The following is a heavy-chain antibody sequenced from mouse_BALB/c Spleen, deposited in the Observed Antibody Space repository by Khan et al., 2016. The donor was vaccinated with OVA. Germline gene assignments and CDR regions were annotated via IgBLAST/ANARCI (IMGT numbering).Heavy chain of an antibody. Sequence: QIQLVQSGPGLVQPSQSLSITCTVSGFSLTTYGVHWVRQSPGKGLEWLGVIWSGGSTDYNAAFISRLSIGKDSSKSQVFFKMNSLQVNDTAIYYCARNYDYDEGLAYWGQGTLVTVSA. CDR3: ARNYDYDEGLAY. CDR1: GFSLTTYG. D-gene: IGHD2-4*01. CDR2: IWSGGST. J-gene: IGHJ3*01. V-gene: IGHV2-2*02.